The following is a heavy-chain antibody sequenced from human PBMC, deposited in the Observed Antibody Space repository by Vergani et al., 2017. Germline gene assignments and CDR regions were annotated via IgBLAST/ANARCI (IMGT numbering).Heavy chain of an antibody. CDR2: INAGNGNT. CDR3: AREGFYDYVWESYRLRGGYYFDY. V-gene: IGHV1-3*01. D-gene: IGHD3-16*02. Sequence: QVQLVQSGAEVKKPGASVKVSRKASGYTFTSYAMHWVRQAPGQRLEWMGWINAGNGNTKYSQKFQGRVTITRDTSASTAYMELSSLRSEDTAVYYCAREGFYDYVWESYRLRGGYYFDYWGQGTLVTVSS. J-gene: IGHJ4*02. CDR1: GYTFTSYA.